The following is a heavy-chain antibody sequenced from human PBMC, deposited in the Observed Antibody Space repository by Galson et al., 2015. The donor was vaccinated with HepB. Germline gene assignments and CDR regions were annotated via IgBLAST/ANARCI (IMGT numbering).Heavy chain of an antibody. D-gene: IGHD6-13*01. CDR2: IKSKTDGGTT. CDR3: TTEAIAAAGTWYYGMDV. CDR1: GFTFSNAW. J-gene: IGHJ6*02. Sequence: SLRLSCAASGFTFSNAWMSWVRQAPGKGLEWVGRIKSKTDGGTTDYAAPVKGRFTISRDDSKNTLYLQTNSLKTEDTAVYYCTTEAIAAAGTWYYGMDVWGQGTTVTVSS. V-gene: IGHV3-15*01.